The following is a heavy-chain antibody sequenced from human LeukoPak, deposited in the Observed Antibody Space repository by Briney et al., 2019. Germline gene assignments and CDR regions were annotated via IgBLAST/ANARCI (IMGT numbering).Heavy chain of an antibody. CDR1: GGSINNYY. CDR2: IYYSGST. D-gene: IGHD1-1*01. Sequence: SETLSLTCSVSGGSINNYYWSWIRQPPGKGLEWIAYIYYSGSTNYNPSLKSRVTISVDTSKNQFSLMLSSVTAADTAVYYCARHRPLFSGTDYYFDYWGQGTLVTVSS. CDR3: ARHRPLFSGTDYYFDY. J-gene: IGHJ4*02. V-gene: IGHV4-59*08.